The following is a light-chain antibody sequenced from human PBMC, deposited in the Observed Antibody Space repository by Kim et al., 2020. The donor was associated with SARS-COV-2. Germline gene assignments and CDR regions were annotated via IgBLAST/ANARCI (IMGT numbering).Light chain of an antibody. CDR3: FLCYGGAGV. CDR2: DTN. V-gene: IGLV7-46*01. CDR1: TGAVTSYPY. Sequence: GAVTLPCCSRTGAVTSYPYPWCLQQKPRQARRTLIHDTNSKHTWTPARLSGSLLGGKAALPLSSAQREDEAEYYCFLCYGGAGVFGGGTQLTVL. J-gene: IGLJ3*02.